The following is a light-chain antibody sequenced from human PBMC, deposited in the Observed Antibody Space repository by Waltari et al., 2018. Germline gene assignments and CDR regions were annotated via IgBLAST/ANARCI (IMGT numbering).Light chain of an antibody. CDR2: DVT. J-gene: IGLJ2*01. CDR3: SSFTDTHTLL. Sequence: QSALTQPASVSGSPGQSITISCTGTSNDVGASNFVSWYQQHPGRAPQLMIYDVTERPSGISYLFSGSKSANTASLTISGLLPEDEAIYYCSSFTDTHTLLFGGGTTVTVL. CDR1: SNDVGASNF. V-gene: IGLV2-14*03.